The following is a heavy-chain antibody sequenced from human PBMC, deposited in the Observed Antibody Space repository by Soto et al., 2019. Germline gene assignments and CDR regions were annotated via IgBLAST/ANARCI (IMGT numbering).Heavy chain of an antibody. J-gene: IGHJ6*02. V-gene: IGHV4-59*01. D-gene: IGHD2-2*01. Sequence: QVQQQESGPGLVKPSETLSLTCTVSGGSISSYYWSWIRQPPGKGLEWIGYIYYSGSTNYNPSLKRRVTISVDTSKNQFSLKLSSVTAADTAVYYCARGNIVVVPAAISRAYYYGMDVWGQGTTVTVSS. CDR1: GGSISSYY. CDR2: IYYSGST. CDR3: ARGNIVVVPAAISRAYYYGMDV.